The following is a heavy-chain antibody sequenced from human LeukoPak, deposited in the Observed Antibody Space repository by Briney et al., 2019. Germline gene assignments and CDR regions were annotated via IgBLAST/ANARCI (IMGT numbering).Heavy chain of an antibody. V-gene: IGHV3-30-3*01. D-gene: IGHD6-13*01. J-gene: IGHJ3*02. CDR1: GFTFSSYA. Sequence: GGSLRLSCAASGFTFSSYAMHWVRQAPGKGLEWVAVISYDGSNKYYADSVKGRFTTSRDNAKNSLYLQMNSLRAEDTAVYYCATKRYSGSSPDAFDIWGQGTMVTVSS. CDR3: ATKRYSGSSPDAFDI. CDR2: ISYDGSNK.